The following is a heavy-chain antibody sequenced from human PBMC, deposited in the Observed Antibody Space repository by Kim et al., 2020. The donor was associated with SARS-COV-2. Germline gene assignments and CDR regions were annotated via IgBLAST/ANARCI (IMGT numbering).Heavy chain of an antibody. CDR3: ARGGGADCSTSSCYSGVDV. CDR1: GFTVNNNH. D-gene: IGHD3-22*01. J-gene: IGHJ6*02. Sequence: GGSLRLSCAASGFTVNNNHLSWVRQPPGKGLDWVSLLYSGGITYYADSVKGRFTISRDNFKNTLYLQMNGPRADDTAVYYCARGGGADCSTSSCYSGVDVWGQGTTVTVSS. V-gene: IGHV3-53*01. CDR2: LYSGGIT.